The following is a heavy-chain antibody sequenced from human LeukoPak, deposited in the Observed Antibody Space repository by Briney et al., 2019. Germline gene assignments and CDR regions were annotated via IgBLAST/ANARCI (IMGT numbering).Heavy chain of an antibody. D-gene: IGHD6-13*01. V-gene: IGHV3-48*04. CDR2: ISSSSSTI. CDR1: GFTFSSYS. CDR3: ARHAGSTDETLDY. J-gene: IGHJ4*02. Sequence: GGSLRLSCAASGFTFSSYSMNWVRQAPGKGLEWVSYISSSSSTIYYADSVKGRFTISRDNAKNSLYLQMNSLRAEDTAVYYCARHAGSTDETLDYWGQGTLVTVSS.